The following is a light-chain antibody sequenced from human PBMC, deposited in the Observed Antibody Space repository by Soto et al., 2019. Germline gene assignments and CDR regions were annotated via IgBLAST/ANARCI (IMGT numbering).Light chain of an antibody. J-gene: IGKJ5*01. CDR2: AAS. CDR1: EDISSY. CDR3: QQFKNYPIT. V-gene: IGKV1-9*01. Sequence: IQLTQPPSSLSASVGDRVTFTCRASEDISSYLVWYQQKPGAAPKLLIYAASALHSGVPSRFRGTGSGTDFTLTISSLHPEDFSVYFCQQFKNYPITFGQGTRLEIK.